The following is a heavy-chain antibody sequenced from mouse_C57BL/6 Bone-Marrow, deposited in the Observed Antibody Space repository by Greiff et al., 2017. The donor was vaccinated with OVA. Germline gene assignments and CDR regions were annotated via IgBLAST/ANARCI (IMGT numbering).Heavy chain of an antibody. D-gene: IGHD2-3*01. Sequence: VKLVESGPGLVQPSQSLSITCTVSGFSLTSYGVHWVRQPPGKGLEWLGVIWSGGSTDYNAAFISRLSISKDNSKSQVFFKMNSLQADDTAIYYCAKRGWLLPWYFDVWGTGTTVTVSS. CDR3: AKRGWLLPWYFDV. V-gene: IGHV2-4*01. CDR1: GFSLTSYG. CDR2: IWSGGST. J-gene: IGHJ1*03.